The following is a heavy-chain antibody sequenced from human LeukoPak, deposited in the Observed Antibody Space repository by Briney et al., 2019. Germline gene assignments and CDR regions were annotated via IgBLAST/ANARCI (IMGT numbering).Heavy chain of an antibody. J-gene: IGHJ4*02. CDR2: IYTSGST. D-gene: IGHD6-6*01. V-gene: IGHV4-4*09. Sequence: SETLSLTCTVSGGSISSYYWSWIRQPPGRGLEWIGYIYTSGSTNYNPSLKSRVTISVDTSKNQFSLKLSSVTAADTAVCYCARLGWSSSYYFDYWGQGTLVTVSS. CDR1: GGSISSYY. CDR3: ARLGWSSSYYFDY.